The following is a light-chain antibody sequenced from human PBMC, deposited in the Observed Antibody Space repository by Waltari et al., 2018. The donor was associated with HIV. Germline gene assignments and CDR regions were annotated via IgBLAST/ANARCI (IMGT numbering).Light chain of an antibody. J-gene: IGKJ4*01. V-gene: IGKV4-1*01. CDR1: RTVLYHSDNKNY. CDR2: WAS. CDR3: QQYFSLPPT. Sequence: DIVMTQSPDSLAVSLGETVSINCKSSRTVLYHSDNKNYLAWYQHKPGQAPRVLIAWASTRAGMVPSSSPALGVPERFSGSGSGTNFSLTISGLQEDDVAIYYCQQYFSLPPTFGGGTRVERK.